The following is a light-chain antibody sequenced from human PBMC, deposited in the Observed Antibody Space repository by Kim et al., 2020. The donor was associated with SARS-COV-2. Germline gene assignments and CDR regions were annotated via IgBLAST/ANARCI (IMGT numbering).Light chain of an antibody. CDR2: AAS. Sequence: DIQMTQSPSSLSASVGDRVTITCQASQSITTYLNWYQQKPGKAPLLLIYAASSLQSGVPSRFSGSGSGTDFTLTISSLQPEDFATYFCQQSHSIPYTFGQGTKLEIK. CDR1: QSITTY. CDR3: QQSHSIPYT. V-gene: IGKV1-39*01. J-gene: IGKJ2*01.